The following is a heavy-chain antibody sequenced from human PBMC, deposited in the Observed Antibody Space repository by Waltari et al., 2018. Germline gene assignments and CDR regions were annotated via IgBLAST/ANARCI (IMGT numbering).Heavy chain of an antibody. Sequence: QGKWLQSGAEVKRPGASIKISCPTSGFTFTYYAFKWARQAPGEGLEWMGWISTDAENTNYAPYFQHRVTMTKDSSTGTAYLEIRDLTSDDTATYYCARGGRDIGLGVVLPSALDHWGQGALVSVSS. CDR3: ARGGRDIGLGVVLPSALDH. D-gene: IGHD2-8*01. CDR1: GFTFTYYA. V-gene: IGHV1-18*01. J-gene: IGHJ1*01. CDR2: ISTDAENT.